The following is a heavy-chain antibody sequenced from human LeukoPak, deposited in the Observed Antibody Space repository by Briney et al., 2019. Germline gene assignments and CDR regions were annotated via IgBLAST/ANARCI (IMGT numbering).Heavy chain of an antibody. V-gene: IGHV3-21*04. CDR2: ISGDSTYI. CDR3: AKDVGYCSSTTCYKPFDY. Sequence: GGSLRLSCAASGFTFASYSMNWVRQAPGKGLEWVSSISGDSTYIYNAGSVKGRFTISRDNAQASLYLQMNSLRAEDTAVYYCAKDVGYCSSTTCYKPFDYWGQGTLVTVSS. D-gene: IGHD2-2*02. J-gene: IGHJ4*02. CDR1: GFTFASYS.